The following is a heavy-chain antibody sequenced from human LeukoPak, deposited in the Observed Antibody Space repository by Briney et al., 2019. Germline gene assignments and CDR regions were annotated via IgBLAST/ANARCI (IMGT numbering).Heavy chain of an antibody. V-gene: IGHV3-7*01. Sequence: GGSLRLSCAASGFTFSSYWMSWVRQAPGKGLEWVANIKQDGSEKYYVDSVKGRFTISRDNAKNSLYLQMNSLRAEDTAVYYCAGGLPAAILYYYYYMDVWGKGTTVTVSS. CDR1: GFTFSSYW. J-gene: IGHJ6*03. CDR2: IKQDGSEK. CDR3: AGGLPAAILYYYYYMDV. D-gene: IGHD2-2*01.